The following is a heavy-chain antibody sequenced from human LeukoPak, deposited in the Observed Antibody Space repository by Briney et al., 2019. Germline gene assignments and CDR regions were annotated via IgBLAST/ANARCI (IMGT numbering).Heavy chain of an antibody. CDR3: ARGGYSGYDSVYYMDV. V-gene: IGHV4-59*01. Sequence: PSETLSLTCTVSGGSISSYYWSWIRQPPGKGLEWIGYIYYSGSTNYNPSLKSRVTISVDTSKNQFSLKLSSVTAADTAVYYRARGGYSGYDSVYYMDVWGKGTTVTVSS. J-gene: IGHJ6*03. CDR2: IYYSGST. D-gene: IGHD5-12*01. CDR1: GGSISSYY.